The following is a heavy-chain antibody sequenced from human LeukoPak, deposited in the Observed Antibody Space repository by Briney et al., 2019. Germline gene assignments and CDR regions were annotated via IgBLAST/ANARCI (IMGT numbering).Heavy chain of an antibody. CDR3: AKVPRAGRFGVDY. V-gene: IGHV3-23*01. CDR2: ISGSGGST. CDR1: GFTFNSYA. Sequence: GGSLRLSCAASGFTFNSYAMSWVRQAPGKGLEWVSAISGSGGSTYYADSVKGRFTISRDNSKNTLYLQMDSLRAEDTAVYYCAKVPRAGRFGVDYWGQGALVTVSS. D-gene: IGHD3-10*01. J-gene: IGHJ4*02.